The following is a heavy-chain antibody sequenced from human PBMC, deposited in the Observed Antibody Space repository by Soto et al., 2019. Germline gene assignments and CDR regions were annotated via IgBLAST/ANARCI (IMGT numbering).Heavy chain of an antibody. D-gene: IGHD5-12*01. Sequence: SETLSLTCSVSGGSINSGSYFWTWIRQPPGKGLEFIGHMYYTGTTNYNPSLTSRVTISGDTSKNQVSLKLSSVTAADTAVYYCARSGYSDDDGYYGLDVWGQGTTVTVSS. J-gene: IGHJ6*02. CDR3: ARSGYSDDDGYYGLDV. CDR2: MYYTGTT. V-gene: IGHV4-61*01. CDR1: GGSINSGSYF.